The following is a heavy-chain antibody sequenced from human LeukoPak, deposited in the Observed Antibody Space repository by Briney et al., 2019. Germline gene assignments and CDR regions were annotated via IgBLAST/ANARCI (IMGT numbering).Heavy chain of an antibody. D-gene: IGHD4-23*01. Sequence: GGSMRLSCAAYGFNFGSYAMHWVRQAPDKGLQWVAVIWYDGSNKYYADSVKGLFIISRDNSKSTVFLQMNSLRIEDTGVYYCARGAHYGGNSPDYWGQGTLVTVSS. CDR3: ARGAHYGGNSPDY. CDR1: GFNFGSYA. CDR2: IWYDGSNK. J-gene: IGHJ4*02. V-gene: IGHV3-30*04.